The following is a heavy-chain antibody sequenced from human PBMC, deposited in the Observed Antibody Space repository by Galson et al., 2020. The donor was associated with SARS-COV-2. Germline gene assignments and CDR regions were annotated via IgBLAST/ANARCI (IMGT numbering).Heavy chain of an antibody. CDR2: INHSGST. CDR3: ASADYGDYHYYMDV. Sequence: SETLSLTCAVYGGSFSGYYWSCIRQPPGKGLEWIGEINHSGSTNYNPSLKSRVTISVDTSKNQFSVKLSSVTAADTAVYYCASADYGDYHYYMDVWGKGTTVTISS. V-gene: IGHV4-34*01. CDR1: GGSFSGYY. J-gene: IGHJ6*03. D-gene: IGHD4-17*01.